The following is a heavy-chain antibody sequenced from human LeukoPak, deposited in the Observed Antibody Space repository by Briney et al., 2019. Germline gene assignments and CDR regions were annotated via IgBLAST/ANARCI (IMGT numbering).Heavy chain of an antibody. CDR2: ISTSTSSI. CDR3: ARETSTLYSSGWYWFDP. Sequence: GGSLRLSCAASGFNFNSYNMHWVRRAPGKGLEWLSSISTSTSSIYYADSVKGRFTISTDNAKNSLYLQMNSLRAEDTAVYYCARETSTLYSSGWYWFDPWGQGTLVTVSS. D-gene: IGHD6-19*01. V-gene: IGHV3-48*04. J-gene: IGHJ5*02. CDR1: GFNFNSYN.